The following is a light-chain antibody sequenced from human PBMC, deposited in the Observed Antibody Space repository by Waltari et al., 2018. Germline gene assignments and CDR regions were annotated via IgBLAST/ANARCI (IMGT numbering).Light chain of an antibody. CDR1: QTINDL. Sequence: DVQMTQSPSSLSASVGDSITLTCRASQTINDLLAWYQQKPGKAPRLLIQKASILESGVPSRFSGSGSGTEFTLTISSLQPDDFATYYCQQCNTFSFNFGPGTTVVI. CDR2: KAS. CDR3: QQCNTFSFN. V-gene: IGKV1-5*03. J-gene: IGKJ3*01.